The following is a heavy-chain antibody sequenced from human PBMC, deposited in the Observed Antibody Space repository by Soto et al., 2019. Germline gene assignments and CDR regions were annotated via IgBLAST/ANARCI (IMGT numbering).Heavy chain of an antibody. J-gene: IGHJ4*02. CDR1: GFSFSSYS. Sequence: EVQLVESGGGLVQPGGSLRLSCAASGFSFSSYSMNWVRQAPGKGLEWVSYISSSSSTIYYADSVKGRFTISRDNAKNSLYLHMNSLRDEDTAACYCARAGYSYGGDYWGQGTLVAVSS. CDR2: ISSSSSTI. CDR3: ARAGYSYGGDY. V-gene: IGHV3-48*02. D-gene: IGHD5-18*01.